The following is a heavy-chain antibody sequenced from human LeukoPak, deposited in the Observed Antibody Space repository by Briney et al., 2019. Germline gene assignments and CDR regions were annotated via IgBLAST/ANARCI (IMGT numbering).Heavy chain of an antibody. V-gene: IGHV4-34*01. J-gene: IGHJ6*04. CDR1: GGSFSGYY. Sequence: SETLSLTCAVYGGSFSGYYWSWLRQPPGKGLEWIGEINHSGSTNYNPSLKSRVTISVDTSKNQFSLKLSSVTAADTAVYYCARKSYYGSGSYRIDYGMDVWGKGTTVTVSS. D-gene: IGHD3-10*01. CDR2: INHSGST. CDR3: ARKSYYGSGSYRIDYGMDV.